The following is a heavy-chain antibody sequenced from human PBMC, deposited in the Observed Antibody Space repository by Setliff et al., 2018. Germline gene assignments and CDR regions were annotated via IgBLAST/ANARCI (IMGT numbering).Heavy chain of an antibody. J-gene: IGHJ4*02. D-gene: IGHD2-15*01. CDR3: AREVYCSGGRCYFDY. V-gene: IGHV1-69*10. CDR2: TIPLLPLP. Sequence: GASVKVSCKASGGTLSSLAITWVRQAPGQGLEWMGGTIPLLPLPNYAVKFQGGITITADKSTSTAYMELSSLRSEDTAVYYCAREVYCSGGRCYFDYWGRGTLVTVSS. CDR1: GGTLSSLA.